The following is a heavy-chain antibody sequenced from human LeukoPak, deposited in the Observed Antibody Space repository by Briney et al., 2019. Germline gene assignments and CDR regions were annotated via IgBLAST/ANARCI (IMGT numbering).Heavy chain of an antibody. Sequence: PGGSLRLSCAASGFTFRSYEMNWVRQAPGKGLDWVSYISSSGTTVYYADSAKGRFTVSRDNAKNSLYLQTNSLRAEDTAVYYCARSIKGDSDHWGQGALVSASS. CDR2: ISSSGTTV. D-gene: IGHD3-10*01. CDR3: ARSIKGDSDH. CDR1: GFTFRSYE. V-gene: IGHV3-48*03. J-gene: IGHJ4*02.